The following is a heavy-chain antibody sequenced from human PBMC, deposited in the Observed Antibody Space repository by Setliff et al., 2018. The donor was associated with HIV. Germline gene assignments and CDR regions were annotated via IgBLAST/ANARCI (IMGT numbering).Heavy chain of an antibody. J-gene: IGHJ4*01. CDR3: ARDARWLQFPYFDY. V-gene: IGHV4-61*09. CDR1: GDSISSGSHY. CDR2: IYTGGNA. Sequence: SETLSLTCTVSGDSISSGSHYWGWIRQPAGKGLEWIGHIYTGGNANYNPSLQSRVTISVDTSKNQFSLMLGSMTAADTAVYYCARDARWLQFPYFDYWGQGTLVTVSS. D-gene: IGHD5-12*01.